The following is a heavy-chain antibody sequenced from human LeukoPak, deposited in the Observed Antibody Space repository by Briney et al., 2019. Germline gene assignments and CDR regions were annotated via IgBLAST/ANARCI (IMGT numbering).Heavy chain of an antibody. V-gene: IGHV4-34*01. CDR1: GGSFSGYF. J-gene: IGHJ6*02. CDR3: ARGSRLRITMIVVVTPSLLYGMDV. CDR2: INHSGST. Sequence: SETLSLTCAVYGGSFSGYFWIWIRQPPGKGLECIGEINHSGSTNYNPSLKSRVTISIDTSKNHFSLKLSSVTAADTAVYYCARGSRLRITMIVVVTPSLLYGMDVWGQGTTVTVSS. D-gene: IGHD3-22*01.